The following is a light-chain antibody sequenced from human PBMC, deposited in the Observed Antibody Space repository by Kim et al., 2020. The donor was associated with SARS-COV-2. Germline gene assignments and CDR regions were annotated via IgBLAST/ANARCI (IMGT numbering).Light chain of an antibody. CDR2: QDT. J-gene: IGLJ2*01. CDR1: RLGHKY. Sequence: SYELTQPPSVSVSPGQTASITCSGDRLGHKYVCWYRHKPGQSPDVVIYQDTKRPSGIPERFSGSNSGNTATLTISGTQDVDEADYYCHVWDSTTTVFGGG. CDR3: HVWDSTTTV. V-gene: IGLV3-1*01.